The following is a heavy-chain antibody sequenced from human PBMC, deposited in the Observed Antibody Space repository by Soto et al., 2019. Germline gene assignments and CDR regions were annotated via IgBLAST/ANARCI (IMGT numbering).Heavy chain of an antibody. Sequence: GESLKISCKGSGYSFTSYWLGWVRQMPGKGLEWMGIIYPGDSDTRYSPSFQGQVTISADKSISTAHLQSSRLKASDTAMYYSARLRSSWSLGYYYGMDVWGQGTTVTVSS. CDR2: IYPGDSDT. J-gene: IGHJ6*02. CDR3: ARLRSSWSLGYYYGMDV. CDR1: GYSFTSYW. V-gene: IGHV5-51*01. D-gene: IGHD6-13*01.